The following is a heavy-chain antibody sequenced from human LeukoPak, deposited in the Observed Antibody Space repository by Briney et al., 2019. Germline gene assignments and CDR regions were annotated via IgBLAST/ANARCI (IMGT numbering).Heavy chain of an antibody. CDR3: ARDSSSDWFETYYGMDV. J-gene: IGHJ6*02. D-gene: IGHD6-19*01. CDR1: GGSISSYY. V-gene: IGHV4-59*01. CDR2: IYYSGSA. Sequence: SETLSLTCTVSGGSISSYYWSWIRQPPGKGLEWIGFIYYSGSANYNPSLRSRVTISVDTSKNQFSLKLTSVTAADTAVYYCARDSSSDWFETYYGMDVWGQGTTVTVSS.